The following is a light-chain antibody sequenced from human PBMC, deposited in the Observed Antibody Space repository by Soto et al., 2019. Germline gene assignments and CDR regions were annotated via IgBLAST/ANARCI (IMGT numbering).Light chain of an antibody. CDR2: DAS. J-gene: IGKJ4*01. Sequence: EFVLTQSPVTLCLSPGDRSTLSCRASQTVRNNYLAWYQQKPGQAPRLVIYDASSRATGIPERLSGGGYGTDFTITISRLEPEDFEVYYCQQFSSYPLTFGGGTQVDIK. V-gene: IGKV3-20*01. CDR3: QQFSSYPLT. CDR1: QTVRNNY.